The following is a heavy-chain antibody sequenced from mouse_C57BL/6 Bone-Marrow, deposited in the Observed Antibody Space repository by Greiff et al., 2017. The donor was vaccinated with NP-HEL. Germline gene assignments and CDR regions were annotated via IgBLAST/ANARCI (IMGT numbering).Heavy chain of an antibody. Sequence: EVQRVESGGDLVKPGGSLKLSCAASGFTFSSYGMSWVRQTPDKRLEWVATISSGGSYTYYPDSVKGRFTISRDNAKNTLYLQMSSLKSEDTAMYYCARREIYDGYYSWFAYWGQGTLVTVSA. CDR1: GFTFSSYG. CDR2: ISSGGSYT. J-gene: IGHJ3*01. CDR3: ARREIYDGYYSWFAY. D-gene: IGHD2-3*01. V-gene: IGHV5-6*01.